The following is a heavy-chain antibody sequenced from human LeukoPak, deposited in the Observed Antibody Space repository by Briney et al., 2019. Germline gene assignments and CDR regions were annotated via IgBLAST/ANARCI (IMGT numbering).Heavy chain of an antibody. D-gene: IGHD3-22*01. V-gene: IGHV3-30-3*01. J-gene: IGHJ5*02. CDR2: ISYDGSNK. CDR3: ARDSGSRGPNWFDP. Sequence: PGRSLRLSCAASGFTFSSYAMHWVRQAPGKGLEWVAVISYDGSNKYYADSVKGRFTISRDNSKNTLYLQMNSLRAEDTAVYYCARDSGSRGPNWFDPWGQGTLVTVSS. CDR1: GFTFSSYA.